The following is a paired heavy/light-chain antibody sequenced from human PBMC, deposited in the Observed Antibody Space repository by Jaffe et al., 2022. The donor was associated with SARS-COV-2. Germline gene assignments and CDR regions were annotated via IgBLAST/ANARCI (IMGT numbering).Heavy chain of an antibody. Sequence: EVQLVESGGGLVQPGGSLRLSCAASGFTFSSYWMYWVRQTPEKGLVWVSRINNDGGSTSYADSVKGRFTISRDNAKNTLYLQMNSLRAEDTAVYYCVRKYMAADYWGQGTLVTVSS. CDR3: VRKYMAADY. V-gene: IGHV3-74*01. D-gene: IGHD3-10*01. CDR2: INNDGGST. J-gene: IGHJ4*02. CDR1: GFTFSSYW.
Light chain of an antibody. CDR1: QSVGGY. CDR3: HQYGSSPPYT. J-gene: IGKJ2*01. Sequence: EIVLTQSPGTLSLSPGERVTLSCRASQSVGGYLAWYQQKPGQAPRLLIYGASSRATGIPDRFSGSGSGTDFTLTISRLEPEDFAVYYCHQYGSSPPYTFGQGTKVEIK. V-gene: IGKV3-20*01. CDR2: GAS.